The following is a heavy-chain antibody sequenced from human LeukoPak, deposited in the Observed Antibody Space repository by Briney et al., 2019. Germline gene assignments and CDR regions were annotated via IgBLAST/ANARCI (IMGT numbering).Heavy chain of an antibody. CDR1: GYTFTSYD. V-gene: IGHV1-8*01. Sequence: EASVKVSCKASGYTFTSYDINWVRQATGQGLEWMGWMNPNSYNTGYAQKFQGRLTMTRNTSISTAYMELSSLRSEDTAVYYCARSPHRYYFDYWGQETLVTGSS. J-gene: IGHJ4*02. CDR3: ARSPHRYYFDY. CDR2: MNPNSYNT.